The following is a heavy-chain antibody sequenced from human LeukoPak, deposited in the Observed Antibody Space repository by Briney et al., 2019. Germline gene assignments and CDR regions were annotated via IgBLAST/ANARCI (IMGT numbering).Heavy chain of an antibody. J-gene: IGHJ4*02. V-gene: IGHV4-34*01. CDR3: AREVIAAASYEYYFDY. Sequence: PSETLSLTCAVYGGSFSGYYWSWIRQPPGKGLEWIGEINHSGSTNYNPSLKSRVTISVDTSKNQFSLRLSSVTAADTAVYYCAREVIAAASYEYYFDYWGQGTLVTVSS. CDR1: GGSFSGYY. CDR2: INHSGST. D-gene: IGHD6-13*01.